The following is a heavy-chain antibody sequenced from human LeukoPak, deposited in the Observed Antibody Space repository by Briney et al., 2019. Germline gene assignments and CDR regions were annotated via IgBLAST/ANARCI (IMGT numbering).Heavy chain of an antibody. Sequence: SSETLSLTCTVSGGSISSSSYYWGWIRQPPGKGLEWIGSIYYSGSTYSNPSLQSRVTISVDTSKNQFSLKLSSVTAADTAAYYCARGEMATIEDAFDIWGQGTMVTVSS. CDR2: IYYSGST. CDR3: ARGEMATIEDAFDI. V-gene: IGHV4-39*07. D-gene: IGHD5-24*01. J-gene: IGHJ3*02. CDR1: GGSISSSSYY.